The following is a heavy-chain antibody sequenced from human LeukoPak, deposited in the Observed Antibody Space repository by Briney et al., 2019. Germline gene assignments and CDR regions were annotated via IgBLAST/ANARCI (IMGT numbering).Heavy chain of an antibody. CDR1: GGSISSYY. CDR3: ARISHEDYYFDY. V-gene: IGHV4-59*01. Sequence: PSETLSLTCTVSGGSISSYYWNWIRQPPGKGLEWIGYISNSGSTNYNPSLKSRVTISVDTSKNQFSLKLSSVTAADTAVYYCARISHEDYYFDYWGQGTLVTVSS. J-gene: IGHJ4*02. CDR2: ISNSGST.